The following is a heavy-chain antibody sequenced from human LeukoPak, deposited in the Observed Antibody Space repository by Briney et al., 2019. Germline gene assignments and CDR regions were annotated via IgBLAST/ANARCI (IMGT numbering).Heavy chain of an antibody. CDR1: GYTFTGNY. CDR3: AREATIFGVVIDS. Sequence: ASVKVSCKASGYTFTGNYMHWVRQAPGQGLEWMGWINPNSGGTNYAQKFQGRVTMTRDTSISTAYMELSRLRSDDTAVYYCAREATIFGVVIDSWGQGTLVTVSS. CDR2: INPNSGGT. D-gene: IGHD3-3*01. V-gene: IGHV1-2*02. J-gene: IGHJ4*02.